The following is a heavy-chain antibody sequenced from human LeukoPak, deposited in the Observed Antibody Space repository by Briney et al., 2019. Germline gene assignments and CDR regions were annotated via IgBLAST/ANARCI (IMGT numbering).Heavy chain of an antibody. V-gene: IGHV1-69*04. CDR2: IIPILGIA. D-gene: IGHD2-21*02. CDR3: ARSDCGGDCSWELDY. Sequence: GASVKVSCKASGGTFSSYAISWVRQAPGHGLEWMGRIIPILGIANYAQKFQGRVTITADKSTSTAYMELSSLRSEDTAVYYCARSDCGGDCSWELDYWGQGTLVTVSS. J-gene: IGHJ4*02. CDR1: GGTFSSYA.